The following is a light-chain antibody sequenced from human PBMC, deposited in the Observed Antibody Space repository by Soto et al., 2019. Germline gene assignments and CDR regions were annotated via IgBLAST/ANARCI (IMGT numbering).Light chain of an antibody. Sequence: QSALTQPASVSGSPGQSSTISCNGKSSDVGAYNHVSWYQHHPGKAPKLMISDVSNRPSGVSNRFSGSKSSYTASPTISGLLAEDEADYYCNSHTISNTPVFGTGSKVTVL. CDR2: DVS. V-gene: IGLV2-14*01. CDR3: NSHTISNTPV. CDR1: SSDVGAYNH. J-gene: IGLJ1*01.